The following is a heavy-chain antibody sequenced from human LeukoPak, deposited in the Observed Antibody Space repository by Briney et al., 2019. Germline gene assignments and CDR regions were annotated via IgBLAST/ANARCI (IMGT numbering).Heavy chain of an antibody. CDR1: GFTFSSYA. V-gene: IGHV3-20*04. CDR2: INWNGGST. D-gene: IGHD2-2*01. CDR3: ARDRESYYCTSTSCYLDY. J-gene: IGHJ4*02. Sequence: GGSLRLSCAASGFTFSSYAMSWVRQAPGKGLEWVSGINWNGGSTGYADSVKGRFTISRDNSKNTLYLQMNSLRAEDTAVYYCARDRESYYCTSTSCYLDYWGQGTLVTVSS.